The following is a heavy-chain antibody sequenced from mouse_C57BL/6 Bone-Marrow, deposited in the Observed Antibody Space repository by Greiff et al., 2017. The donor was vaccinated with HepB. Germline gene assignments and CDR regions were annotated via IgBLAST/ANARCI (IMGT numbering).Heavy chain of an antibody. CDR1: GYSITSGYY. Sequence: ESGPGLVKPSQSLSLTCSVTGYSITSGYYWNWIRQFPGNKLEWMGYISYDGSNNYNPSLKNRISITRDTSKNQFFLKLNSVTTEDTATYYCARDYGGAMDYWGQGTSVTVSS. CDR2: ISYDGSN. CDR3: ARDYGGAMDY. J-gene: IGHJ4*01. D-gene: IGHD1-1*01. V-gene: IGHV3-6*01.